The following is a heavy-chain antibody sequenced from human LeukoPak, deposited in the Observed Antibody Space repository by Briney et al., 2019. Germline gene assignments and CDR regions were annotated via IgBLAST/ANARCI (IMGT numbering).Heavy chain of an antibody. CDR3: ARGSFLIPFGY. D-gene: IGHD3-3*01. Sequence: GASVKVSCKASGYTFTSYYMHWVRQAPGQGLEWMGWISAYNGNTNYAQKLQGRVTMTTDTSTSTAYMELRSLRSDDTAVYYCARGSFLIPFGYWGQGTLVTVSS. J-gene: IGHJ4*02. CDR2: ISAYNGNT. V-gene: IGHV1-18*04. CDR1: GYTFTSYY.